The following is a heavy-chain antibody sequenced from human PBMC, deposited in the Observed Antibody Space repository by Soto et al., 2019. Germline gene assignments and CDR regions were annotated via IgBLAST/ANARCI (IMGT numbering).Heavy chain of an antibody. CDR2: VRSGGTT. D-gene: IGHD5-12*01. J-gene: IGHJ4*02. V-gene: IGHV3-15*07. CDR3: ASAAPGYSNRVDY. Sequence: EVQLVESGGGLVQPGGSLRLSCAASGLTFNNAWMNWVRQAPGKGLEWVGFVRSGGTTEYAAPVKGGFAISRDDSASIAYLEMTSLQTEDTAVYYCASAAPGYSNRVDYWGEGTLVTVSS. CDR1: GLTFNNAW.